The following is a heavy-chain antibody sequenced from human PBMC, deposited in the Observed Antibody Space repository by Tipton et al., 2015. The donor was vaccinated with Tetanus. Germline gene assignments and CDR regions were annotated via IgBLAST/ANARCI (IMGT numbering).Heavy chain of an antibody. CDR3: ARLWDIVVVPAAYNWFDP. D-gene: IGHD2-2*01. V-gene: IGHV4-34*01. CDR2: INHSGST. J-gene: IGHJ5*02. CDR1: GGSFSGYY. Sequence: LRLSCAVYGGSFSGYYWSWIRQPPGKGLEWIGEINHSGSTNYNPSLKSRVTISVDTSKNQFSLKLSSVTAADTAVYYCARLWDIVVVPAAYNWFDPWGQGTLVTVSS.